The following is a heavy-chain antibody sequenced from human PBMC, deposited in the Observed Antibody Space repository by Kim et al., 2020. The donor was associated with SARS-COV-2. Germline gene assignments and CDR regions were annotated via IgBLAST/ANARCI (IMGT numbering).Heavy chain of an antibody. D-gene: IGHD3-10*01. CDR3: ARWVRGVDYFDY. V-gene: IGHV1-18*01. Sequence: NYAQKLQGRVTMTTDTSTSTAYMELRSLRSDDTAVYYCARWVRGVDYFDYWGQGTLVTVSS. J-gene: IGHJ4*02.